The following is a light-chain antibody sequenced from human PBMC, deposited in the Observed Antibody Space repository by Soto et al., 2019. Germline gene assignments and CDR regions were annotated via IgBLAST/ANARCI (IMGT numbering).Light chain of an antibody. CDR3: QQRSNWPLT. J-gene: IGKJ4*01. CDR1: QSLSSY. Sequence: EIVLTQSPATLSVSPGERATLSCRASQSLSSYLAWYQQKPGQAPRLLIYDASNRATGIPARFRGSGSGTDFTLTISSLEPEDFAVYYCQQRSNWPLTFGGGTKVEIK. CDR2: DAS. V-gene: IGKV3-11*01.